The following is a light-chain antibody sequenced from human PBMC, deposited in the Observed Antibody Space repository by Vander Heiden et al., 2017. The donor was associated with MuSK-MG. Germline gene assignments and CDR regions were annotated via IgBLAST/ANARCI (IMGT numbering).Light chain of an antibody. Sequence: HSALPQPVSVSGSSAPSIPTSCTGTSSDVGCYNHVSWYQQHLGKAPKLMIYDASTRPSGVSNRFSGSKSGNTASRTISGLQAEDEADYYCSSYTSSSTPVFGGGTKLTVL. CDR2: DAS. V-gene: IGLV2-14*01. CDR1: SSDVGCYNH. J-gene: IGLJ3*02. CDR3: SSYTSSSTPV.